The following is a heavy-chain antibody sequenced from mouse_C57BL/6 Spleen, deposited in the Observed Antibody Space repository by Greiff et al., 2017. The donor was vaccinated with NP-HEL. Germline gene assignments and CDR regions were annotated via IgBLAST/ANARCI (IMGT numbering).Heavy chain of an antibody. V-gene: IGHV5-6*01. CDR2: ISSGGSYT. D-gene: IGHD1-1*01. J-gene: IGHJ2*01. Sequence: EVQRVESGGDLVKPGGSLKLSCAASGFTFSSYGMSWVRQTPDKRLEWVATISSGGSYTYYPDSVKGRFTISRDNSKNTRYLQMSSLKSEDTAMYYCARGVDVSSYNYGGQGTTLTVSS. CDR3: ARGVDVSSYNY. CDR1: GFTFSSYG.